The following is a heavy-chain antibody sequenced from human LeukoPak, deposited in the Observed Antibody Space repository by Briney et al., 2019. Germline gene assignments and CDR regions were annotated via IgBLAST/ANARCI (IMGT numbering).Heavy chain of an antibody. CDR3: VRDRGTYRPIDY. V-gene: IGHV3-21*04. D-gene: IGHD1-26*01. J-gene: IGHJ4*02. Sequence: GGSLRLSCAASGFTVSSNYMNWVRQAPGKGLEWVSSISYTGTYIYYADSVKGRFTISRDNAQNSLYLQMNSLRAEDTAIYYCVRDRGTYRPIDYWGQGTLVTVSS. CDR1: GFTVSSNY. CDR2: ISYTGTYI.